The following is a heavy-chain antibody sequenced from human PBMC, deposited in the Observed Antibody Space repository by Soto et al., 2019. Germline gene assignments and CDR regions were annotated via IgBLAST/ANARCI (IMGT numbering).Heavy chain of an antibody. CDR1: GFTVSSNY. CDR2: IYSGGST. J-gene: IGHJ6*02. Sequence: GGSLRLSCAASGFTVSSNYMSWVRQAPGKGLEWVSVIYSGGSTYYADSVKGRFTISRDNSKNTLYLQMNSLRADDTDVYYCARGVRYFDWLPHNYYYYGMDVWGQGTTVTVSS. CDR3: ARGVRYFDWLPHNYYYYGMDV. V-gene: IGHV3-53*01. D-gene: IGHD3-9*01.